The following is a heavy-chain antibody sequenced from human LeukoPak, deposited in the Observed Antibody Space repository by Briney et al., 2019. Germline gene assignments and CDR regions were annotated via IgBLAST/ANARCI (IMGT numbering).Heavy chain of an antibody. CDR2: INPNRGDT. CDR1: GYTFTGYR. Sequence: ASVKVSCKASGYTFTGYRLHWVRQAPGQGLEWMGRINPNRGDTNYEQQFQGRVTMTRDPSTSTAYMELSRLRTDDTAVYYSARDYSSSTSCPFDSWGQGTLVTVSS. V-gene: IGHV1-2*06. D-gene: IGHD2-2*01. J-gene: IGHJ4*02. CDR3: ARDYSSSTSCPFDS.